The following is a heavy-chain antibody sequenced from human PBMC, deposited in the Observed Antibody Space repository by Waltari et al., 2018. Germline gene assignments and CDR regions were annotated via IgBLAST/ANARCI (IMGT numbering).Heavy chain of an antibody. CDR3: TRSSSSDNYYMDV. J-gene: IGHJ6*03. CDR1: GFTFSSYS. D-gene: IGHD6-6*01. CDR2: ISSSSSYI. Sequence: EVQLVESGGGLVKPGGSLRLSCAASGFTFSSYSMNWVRQAPGKGLEWVSSISSSSSYIYYADSVKGRFTISRDNAKNSLYLQMNSLKTEDTAVYYCTRSSSSDNYYMDVWGKGTTVTVSS. V-gene: IGHV3-21*03.